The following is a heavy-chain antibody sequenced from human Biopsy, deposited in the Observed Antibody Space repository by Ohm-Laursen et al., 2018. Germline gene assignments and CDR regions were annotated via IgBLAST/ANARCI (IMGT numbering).Heavy chain of an antibody. V-gene: IGHV1-46*01. CDR3: ARAGVGSDGTDSYYYGMDV. J-gene: IGHJ6*02. CDR1: GHTFTTYY. Sequence: ASVKVSCKASGHTFTTYYIHWVRQAPGQGLQWMGIISPSGATTSFSQKFQGRITMTRDTSTGTVYMDLNSLGSEDTAVYYCARAGVGSDGTDSYYYGMDVWGPGTTVTVSS. D-gene: IGHD5-24*01. CDR2: ISPSGATT.